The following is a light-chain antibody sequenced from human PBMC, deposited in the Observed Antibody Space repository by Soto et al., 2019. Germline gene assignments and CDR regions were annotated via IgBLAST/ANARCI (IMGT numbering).Light chain of an antibody. CDR1: QSVSRNY. J-gene: IGKJ1*01. CDR3: QQYGSSGT. CDR2: GAS. Sequence: EIGLTQSPGTLSLSPGGRTTLSCRASQSVSRNYVAWYQQKPGQAPRLLIYGASNRATGIPDRFSGSGSGTDFTLTISRLEPEDFAVYYCQQYGSSGTFGQGTKVDI. V-gene: IGKV3-20*01.